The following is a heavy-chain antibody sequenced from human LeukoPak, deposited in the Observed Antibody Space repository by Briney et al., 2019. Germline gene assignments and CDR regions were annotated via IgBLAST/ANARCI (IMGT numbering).Heavy chain of an antibody. J-gene: IGHJ2*01. V-gene: IGHV1-2*02. D-gene: IGHD4-23*01. CDR2: INPNSGGT. CDR1: GYTFTGYY. CDR3: ARHPGKVTNNWYFDL. Sequence: ASVKVSCKASGYTFTGYYMHWVRQAPGQGLEWMGWINPNSGGTNYAQKFQGRVTMTRDTSITTAYMELSRLSSDDTAVYYCARHPGKVTNNWYFDLWGRGTLVTVSS.